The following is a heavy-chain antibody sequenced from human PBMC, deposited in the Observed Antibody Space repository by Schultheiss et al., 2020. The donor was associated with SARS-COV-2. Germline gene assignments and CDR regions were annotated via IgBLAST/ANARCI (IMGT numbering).Heavy chain of an antibody. V-gene: IGHV3-33*08. CDR3: ARDRDGMDV. Sequence: GESLKISCAASGFTFSSYGMHWVRQAPGKGLEWVAVIWYDGSNKYYADSVKGRFTISRDNSKNSLYLQMNSLRAEDTAVYYCARDRDGMDVWGQGTTVTVSS. CDR2: IWYDGSNK. CDR1: GFTFSSYG. J-gene: IGHJ6*02. D-gene: IGHD3-10*01.